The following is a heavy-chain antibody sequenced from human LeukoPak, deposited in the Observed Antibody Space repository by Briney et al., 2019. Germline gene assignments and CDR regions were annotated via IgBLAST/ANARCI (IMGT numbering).Heavy chain of an antibody. Sequence: ASETLSLTCTVSGGSISSSSYYWGWIRQPPGKGLEWIGSIYYSGSTYYNPSLKSRVTISVDTSKNQFSLKLSSVTAADTAVYYCARRGGGFLGVVHRQFDYWGQGTLVTVSS. CDR1: GGSISSSSYY. D-gene: IGHD3-3*01. V-gene: IGHV4-39*01. CDR3: ARRGGGFLGVVHRQFDY. CDR2: IYYSGST. J-gene: IGHJ4*02.